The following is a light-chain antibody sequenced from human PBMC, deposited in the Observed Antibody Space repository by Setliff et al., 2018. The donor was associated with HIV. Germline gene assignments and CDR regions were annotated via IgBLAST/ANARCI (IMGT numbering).Light chain of an antibody. J-gene: IGLJ1*01. Sequence: QSALTQPASVSGSPGQSITISCAGTSSDVGGYDYVSWYQQHPDKAPKLLIYDVSNRPSGISNRFSGSKSGNTASLTISGLQAEDEADYYCSSYTSSSTLPYVFGTGTKVTV. CDR2: DVS. CDR3: SSYTSSSTLPYV. V-gene: IGLV2-14*03. CDR1: SSDVGGYDY.